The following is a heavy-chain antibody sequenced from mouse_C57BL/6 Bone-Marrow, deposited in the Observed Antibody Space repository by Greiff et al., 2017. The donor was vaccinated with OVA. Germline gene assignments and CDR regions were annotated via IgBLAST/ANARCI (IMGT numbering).Heavy chain of an antibody. CDR3: ARDASYGNYEEDY. Sequence: EVKLVESGGGLVQSGRSLRLSCATSGFTFSDFYMEWVRQAPGKGLEWIAASRNKANDYTTEYSASVKGWFIRSRDTSQSIHYLQINDLGAEDTAIYYCARDASYGNYEEDYWGQGTTLTVSS. V-gene: IGHV7-1*01. CDR2: SRNKANDYTT. CDR1: GFTFSDFY. J-gene: IGHJ2*01. D-gene: IGHD2-1*01.